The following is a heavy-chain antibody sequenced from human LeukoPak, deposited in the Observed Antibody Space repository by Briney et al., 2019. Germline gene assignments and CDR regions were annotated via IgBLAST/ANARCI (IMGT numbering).Heavy chain of an antibody. CDR3: AKDADDSGDYVGIDY. Sequence: GGSLRLSCAASGFTFNDYAMHGVRQAPGKGLEWVARISWNRNTIGYADSLRGRFTIFRDDGEDSLYLQMNSLRPEDTALYYCAKDADDSGDYVGIDYWGQGILVTVSS. CDR2: ISWNRNTI. D-gene: IGHD4-17*01. CDR1: GFTFNDYA. V-gene: IGHV3-9*01. J-gene: IGHJ4*02.